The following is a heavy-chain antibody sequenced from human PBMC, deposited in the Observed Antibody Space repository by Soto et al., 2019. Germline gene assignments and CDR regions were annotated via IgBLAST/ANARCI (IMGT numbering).Heavy chain of an antibody. J-gene: IGHJ4*02. CDR1: GGSISSSSYY. CDR3: ARRIQLWTTFDC. V-gene: IGHV4-39*01. D-gene: IGHD5-18*01. Sequence: PSETLSLTCTVSGGSISSSSYYWGWIRQPPGKGLEWIGSIYYSGSTYYNPSLKSRVTISVDTSKNQFPLKLSSVTAADTAVYYCARRIQLWTTFDCWGQGTLVTVSS. CDR2: IYYSGST.